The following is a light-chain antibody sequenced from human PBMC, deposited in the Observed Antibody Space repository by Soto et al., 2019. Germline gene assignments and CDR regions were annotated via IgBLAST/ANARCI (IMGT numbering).Light chain of an antibody. V-gene: IGKV3-15*01. CDR1: QSVSGN. J-gene: IGKJ2*01. Sequence: EIVMTQSPAPLSVSPGERATLSCRASQSVSGNLAWYQQKPGQAPRLLIYGASTRATGIPARFSGSGSGTEFTLTISSLQSEDFAVYYCQQCNNWPLYTFGEGTKVDIK. CDR2: GAS. CDR3: QQCNNWPLYT.